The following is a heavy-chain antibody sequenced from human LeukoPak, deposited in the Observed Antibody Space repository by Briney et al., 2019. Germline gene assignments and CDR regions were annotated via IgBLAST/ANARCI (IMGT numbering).Heavy chain of an antibody. Sequence: SVKVSCKASGGTFSSYAISWVRQAPGQGLEWMGGIIPIFGTANYAQKFQGRVTITTDESTSTAYMELSSLRSEETAVYYCASSCSSTSCYRQYFQHWGQGTLVTVSS. V-gene: IGHV1-69*05. CDR1: GGTFSSYA. D-gene: IGHD2-2*01. J-gene: IGHJ1*01. CDR2: IIPIFGTA. CDR3: ASSCSSTSCYRQYFQH.